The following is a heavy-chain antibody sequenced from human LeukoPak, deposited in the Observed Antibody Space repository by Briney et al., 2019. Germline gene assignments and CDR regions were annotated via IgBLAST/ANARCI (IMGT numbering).Heavy chain of an antibody. CDR3: ARVVRGTAAGNNWFDP. CDR2: INPNSGGT. D-gene: IGHD6-13*01. Sequence: ASVKVSCKASGYTFTGYYMHWLRQAPGQGLEWMGWINPNSGGTNYAQKFQGRVTMTRDTSISTAYMELSRLRSDDTAVYYCARVVRGTAAGNNWFDPWGQGTQVTVSS. CDR1: GYTFTGYY. J-gene: IGHJ5*02. V-gene: IGHV1-2*02.